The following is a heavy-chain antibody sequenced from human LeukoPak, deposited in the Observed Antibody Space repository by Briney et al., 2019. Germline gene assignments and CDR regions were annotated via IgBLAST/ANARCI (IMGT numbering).Heavy chain of an antibody. CDR2: INHSGST. J-gene: IGHJ3*02. CDR3: ARSERITIFGVASPHAFDI. D-gene: IGHD3-3*01. V-gene: IGHV4-34*01. Sequence: SETLSLTCAVYGGSFSGYYWSWIRQPPGKGLEWIGEINHSGSTNYNPSLKSRVTISVDTSKNQFSLRLNSVTAADTAVYYCARSERITIFGVASPHAFDIWGQGTMVTVSS. CDR1: GGSFSGYY.